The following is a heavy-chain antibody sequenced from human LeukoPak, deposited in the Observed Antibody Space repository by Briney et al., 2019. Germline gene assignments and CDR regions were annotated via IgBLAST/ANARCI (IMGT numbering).Heavy chain of an antibody. CDR2: IYSSGST. CDR3: ARGGKATVVTM. CDR1: GASINSYY. V-gene: IGHV4-4*07. Sequence: PSETLSLTCSVSGASINSYYWSWVRQPAGKGLEWIGRIYSSGSTNYNPSLKSRVSMSVDTSKNQFSLKLTPVTAAETAVYYCARGGKATVVTMWGQGILVSVSS. D-gene: IGHD4-23*01. J-gene: IGHJ4*02.